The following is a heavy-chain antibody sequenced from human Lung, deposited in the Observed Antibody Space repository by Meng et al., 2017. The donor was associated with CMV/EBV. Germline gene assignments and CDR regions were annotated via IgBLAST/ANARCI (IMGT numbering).Heavy chain of an antibody. D-gene: IGHD3-10*01. CDR2: IYYNGGT. CDR1: GGSINGYY. V-gene: IGHV4-59*01. CDR3: ARDIIYYEH. J-gene: IGHJ1*01. Sequence: QVQLQESGPGLVEPSETLSLTCTGSGGSINGYYWSWIRQPPGKGLEWIGYIYYNGGTEYNPSLKSRLTMAVDTSKNQFSLELRSVTASDTALYYCARDIIYYEHWGQGSLVTVSS.